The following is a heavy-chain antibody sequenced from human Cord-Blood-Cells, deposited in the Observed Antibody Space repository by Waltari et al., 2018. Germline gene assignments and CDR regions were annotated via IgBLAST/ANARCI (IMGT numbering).Heavy chain of an antibody. CDR3: ARELGSSSSAFDI. CDR2: ISYDGSNK. V-gene: IGHV3-30*04. D-gene: IGHD6-6*01. J-gene: IGHJ3*02. CDR1: GFTFSSYA. Sequence: QVQLVESGGGMVQPGRSLRLSCAASGFTFSSYALHWVRPAPGKGLEWLAVISYDGSNKYYADSVKGRFTISRDNSKNTLYLQMNSLRAEDTAVYYCARELGSSSSAFDIWGQGTMVTVSS.